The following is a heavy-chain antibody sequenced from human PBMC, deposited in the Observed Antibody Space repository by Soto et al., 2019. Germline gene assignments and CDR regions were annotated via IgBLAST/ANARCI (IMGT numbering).Heavy chain of an antibody. CDR3: AREVEVHTPVFGF. CDR2: ISPMFGKA. D-gene: IGHD2-2*01. Sequence: QVQLVQSGAEVKRPGSSMKISCKASGGTFNNYAINCVRQAPGQGLEWMGDISPMFGKANYAQKFQGRVKITADDSTATAYLELSCMRSEDTALYYCAREVEVHTPVFGFWGQGSLVTVSS. J-gene: IGHJ4*02. V-gene: IGHV1-69*01. CDR1: GGTFNNYA.